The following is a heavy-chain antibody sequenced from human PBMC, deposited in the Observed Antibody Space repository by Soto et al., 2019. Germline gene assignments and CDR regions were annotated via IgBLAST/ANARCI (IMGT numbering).Heavy chain of an antibody. J-gene: IGHJ4*02. V-gene: IGHV1-18*01. CDR1: GYTFTSYG. D-gene: IGHD3-10*01. CDR2: ISAYNGNT. Sequence: ASVKVSCKASGYTFTSYGISWVRQAPGQGLEWMGWISAYNGNTNYAQKLQGRVTMTTDTSTSTAYMELRSLRSDDTAVYYCARDRWPGLGEHYGHNPFDYWGQGTLVTVSS. CDR3: ARDRWPGLGEHYGHNPFDY.